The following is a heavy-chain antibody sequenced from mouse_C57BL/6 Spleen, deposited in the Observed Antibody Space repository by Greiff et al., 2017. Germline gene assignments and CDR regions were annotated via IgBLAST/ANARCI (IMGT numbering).Heavy chain of an antibody. D-gene: IGHD3-1*01. Sequence: VQLQQSGAELAKPGASVKLSCKASGYTFTSYWMHWVKQRPGQGLEWIGYINPSSGYTKYNQKFKDKATLTADKSSSTAYMQLSSLTYEESAVYYCARRRSSSLYAMDYWGQVTSVTVSS. CDR2: INPSSGYT. J-gene: IGHJ4*01. CDR1: GYTFTSYW. CDR3: ARRRSSSLYAMDY. V-gene: IGHV1-7*01.